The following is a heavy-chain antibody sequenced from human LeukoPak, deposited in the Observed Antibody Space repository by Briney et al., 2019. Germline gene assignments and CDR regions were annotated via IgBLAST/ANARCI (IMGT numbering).Heavy chain of an antibody. J-gene: IGHJ4*02. CDR3: ARDGRPLDY. V-gene: IGHV3-7*03. CDR1: GITFSRYW. Sequence: GRSLRLPCVDSGITFSRYWMSWVSQAPGKGLEWVANIKQDGGEKYYVDSVKGRFTISRDNAKNSLYLQMNSLRVEDTAVYYCARDGRPLDYWGQGTLVTVSS. CDR2: IKQDGGEK.